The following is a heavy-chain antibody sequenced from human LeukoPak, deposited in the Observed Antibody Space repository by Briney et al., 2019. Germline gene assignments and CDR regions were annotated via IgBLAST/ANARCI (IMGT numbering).Heavy chain of an antibody. CDR1: GYTFTSFD. CDR2: MNPNSGNT. CDR3: ARESGFYGSGSRF. V-gene: IGHV1-8*01. J-gene: IGHJ4*02. Sequence: ASVKVSCKASGYTFTSFDITWVRQAPGQGLEWMGWMNPNSGNTGYAQKFQGRVTMTRHTSTSTAYMELSSLRSEDTAVYYCARESGFYGSGSRFWGQGTPVTVSS. D-gene: IGHD3-10*01.